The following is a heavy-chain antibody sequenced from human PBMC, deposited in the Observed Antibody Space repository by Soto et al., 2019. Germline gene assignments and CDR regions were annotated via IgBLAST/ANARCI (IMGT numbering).Heavy chain of an antibody. CDR1: GGSVNSGGYS. CDR3: ARLRAHYYYYGMDV. V-gene: IGHV4-30-2*01. J-gene: IGHJ6*02. D-gene: IGHD3-10*01. Sequence: SETLSLTCTVSGGSVNSGGYSWSWIRQPPGKGLEWIGYVYHSASTFYNPSLQSRVTISLDTSKNQISLRLTSATAADTAVYYCARLRAHYYYYGMDVWGQGTTVTVSS. CDR2: VYHSAST.